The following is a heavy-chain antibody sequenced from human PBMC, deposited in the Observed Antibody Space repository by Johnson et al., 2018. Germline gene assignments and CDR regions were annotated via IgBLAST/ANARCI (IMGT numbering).Heavy chain of an antibody. CDR2: IGTAGDT. CDR1: GFTFSSYG. D-gene: IGHD2-15*01. Sequence: VQLVQSGGGVVQPGRSLRLSCAASGFTFSSYGMHWVRQATGKGLEWVSAIGTAGDTYYPGSVKGRFTISRENAKNSLYLQMNSLRAEDTAVYYCARTPYCSVGSCYYRYYMDVWGKGTTVTVSS. J-gene: IGHJ6*03. CDR3: ARTPYCSVGSCYYRYYMDV. V-gene: IGHV3-13*01.